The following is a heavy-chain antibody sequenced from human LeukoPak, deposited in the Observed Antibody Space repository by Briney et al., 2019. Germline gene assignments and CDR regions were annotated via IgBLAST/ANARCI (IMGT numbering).Heavy chain of an antibody. D-gene: IGHD6-19*01. Sequence: GGSLRLSCAASGFTFDDYAMHWVRQAPGKGLEWVSGISWNSGSIGYADSVKGRFTISRDNAKNSLYLQMNSLRAKDTALYYCARGQYSSGWASYYYMDVWGKGTTVTVSS. V-gene: IGHV3-9*01. CDR1: GFTFDDYA. CDR3: ARGQYSSGWASYYYMDV. CDR2: ISWNSGSI. J-gene: IGHJ6*03.